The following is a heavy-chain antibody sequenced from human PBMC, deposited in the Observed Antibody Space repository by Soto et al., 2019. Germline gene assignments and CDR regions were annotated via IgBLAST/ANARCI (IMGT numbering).Heavy chain of an antibody. CDR2: ISAYNGNT. J-gene: IGHJ6*04. D-gene: IGHD3-16*01. CDR3: ARDGALGENYFNDSMYV. Sequence: QVQLVQSGAEVKKPGASVKVSCKASGYTFTSYGISWVRQAPGQGLEWMGWISAYNGNTNYAPKLQGIVAMTTDTSTSTAYMELRRLRSDDTAVYYWARDGALGENYFNDSMYVWVKGTTVTVSS. CDR1: GYTFTSYG. V-gene: IGHV1-18*01.